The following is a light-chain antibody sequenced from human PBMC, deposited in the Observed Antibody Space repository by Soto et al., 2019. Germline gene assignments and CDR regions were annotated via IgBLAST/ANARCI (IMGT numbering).Light chain of an antibody. J-gene: IGLJ3*02. CDR1: SSNLGAGYD. CDR2: GNR. CDR3: ATWDDSLNVWV. Sequence: QSVLTQPPSVSGAPGQRVTLSCTGNSSNLGAGYDVHWYQQLPGAAPKLVIFGNRNRPSGVPDRISGSKSGTSASLAISGLQSEDEADYYCATWDDSLNVWVFGGGTKLTVL. V-gene: IGLV1-40*01.